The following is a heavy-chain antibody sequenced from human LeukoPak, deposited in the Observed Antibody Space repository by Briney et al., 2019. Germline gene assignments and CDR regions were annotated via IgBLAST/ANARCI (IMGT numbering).Heavy chain of an antibody. CDR2: ISGSGSGGST. CDR1: GFTFSSSA. Sequence: GGSLRLSCAASGFTFSSSAMSWVRQAPGKGLEWVSNISGSGSGGSTYYADSVKGRFTISRDNSKNTMFLQMNTLRAADTAVYYCAKDRGYSAYDAIDSWGQGTLVTVSS. D-gene: IGHD5-12*01. V-gene: IGHV3-23*01. J-gene: IGHJ4*02. CDR3: AKDRGYSAYDAIDS.